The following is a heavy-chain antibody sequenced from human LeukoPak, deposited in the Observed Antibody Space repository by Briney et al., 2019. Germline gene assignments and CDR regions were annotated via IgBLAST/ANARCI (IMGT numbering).Heavy chain of an antibody. CDR3: AKIYRAHGDYHSFDV. Sequence: GGSLRLSCVASGFTFSSYAMSWVRQAPGKGLEWVSAISGSGGSTNYADSVKDRFTISRDNFKNTLYLQMNSLRAEDTAVFYCAKIYRAHGDYHSFDVWGQGTMVTVSS. J-gene: IGHJ3*01. V-gene: IGHV3-23*01. CDR2: ISGSGGST. CDR1: GFTFSSYA. D-gene: IGHD4-17*01.